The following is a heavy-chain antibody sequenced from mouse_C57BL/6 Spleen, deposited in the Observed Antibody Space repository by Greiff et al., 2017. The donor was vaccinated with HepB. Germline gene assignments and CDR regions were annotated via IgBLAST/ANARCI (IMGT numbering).Heavy chain of an antibody. J-gene: IGHJ4*01. CDR2: IDPSDSYT. Sequence: QVQLQQSGAELVKPGASVKLSCKASGYTFTSYWMQWVKQRPGQGLEWIGEIDPSDSYTNYNQKFKGKATLTVDTSSSTAYMQLSSLTSEDSAVYYGARWDDYDRSGYAMDYWGQGTAVTVSS. CDR1: GYTFTSYW. D-gene: IGHD2-4*01. V-gene: IGHV1-50*01. CDR3: ARWDDYDRSGYAMDY.